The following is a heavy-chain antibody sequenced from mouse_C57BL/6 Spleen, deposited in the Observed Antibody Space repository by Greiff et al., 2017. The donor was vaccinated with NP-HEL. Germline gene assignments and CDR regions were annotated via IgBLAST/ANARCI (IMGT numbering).Heavy chain of an antibody. Sequence: EVKVVESGGGLVKPGGSLKLSCAASGFTFSDYGMHWVRQAPEKGLEWVAYISSGSSTIYYADTVKGRFTISRDNAKNTLFLQMTSLRSEDTAMYYCARGDYYGRYWYFDVWGSGTTVTVSS. D-gene: IGHD1-1*01. CDR2: ISSGSSTI. J-gene: IGHJ1*01. CDR3: ARGDYYGRYWYFDV. CDR1: GFTFSDYG. V-gene: IGHV5-17*01.